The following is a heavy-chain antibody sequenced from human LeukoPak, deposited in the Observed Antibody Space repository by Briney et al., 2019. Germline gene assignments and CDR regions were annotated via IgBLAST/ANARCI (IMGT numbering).Heavy chain of an antibody. D-gene: IGHD4-17*01. CDR2: TRYDGSNK. V-gene: IGHV3-30*02. Sequence: RAGGSLRPSCAASGFTFSSYGMHWVRQAPGKGLEWVSFTRYDGSNKYYSDSVKGRFAISRDNSKNTLYLQMNSLRPEDTAVYYCAKRMGPTVTTGGRPLEYWGQGTLVTVSS. CDR3: AKRMGPTVTTGGRPLEY. CDR1: GFTFSSYG. J-gene: IGHJ4*02.